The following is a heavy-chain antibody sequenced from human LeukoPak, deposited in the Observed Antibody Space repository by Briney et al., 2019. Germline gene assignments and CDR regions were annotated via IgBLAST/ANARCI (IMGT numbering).Heavy chain of an antibody. Sequence: PGGSQRLSCASSAFTFSSYAMSWVRQAPGKGLKWVSAISGSGGSTYYADSVKGRFTISRDNSKNTLYLQMNSLRAEDTAVYYCAKDQRYCTNGVCYRPFDYWGQGTLVTVSS. V-gene: IGHV3-23*01. CDR2: ISGSGGST. D-gene: IGHD2-8*01. CDR1: AFTFSSYA. J-gene: IGHJ4*02. CDR3: AKDQRYCTNGVCYRPFDY.